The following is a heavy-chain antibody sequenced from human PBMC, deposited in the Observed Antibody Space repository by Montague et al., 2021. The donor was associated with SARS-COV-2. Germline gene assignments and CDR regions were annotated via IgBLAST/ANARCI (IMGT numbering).Heavy chain of an antibody. D-gene: IGHD3-9*01. CDR1: GGSNSRYY. V-gene: IGHV4-59*08. J-gene: IGHJ6*02. CDR2: VSDSGC. CDR3: ARHRKDYDILTGYSTSFYYDMDV. Sequence: SETLSLTCTVSGGSNSRYYWSWIRQPPGKGLEWIGYVSDSGCDYXPSLKIRFSISVDTSKKLLSLSLSSVTAADTAIYYCARHRKDYDILTGYSTSFYYDMDVWGQGTTVTVSS.